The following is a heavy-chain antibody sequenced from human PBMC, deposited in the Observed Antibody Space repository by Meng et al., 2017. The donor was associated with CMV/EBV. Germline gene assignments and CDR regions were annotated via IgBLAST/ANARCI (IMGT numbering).Heavy chain of an antibody. J-gene: IGHJ4*02. CDR1: RYTFTNYF. D-gene: IGHD1-26*01. CDR2: ISPSGGRT. V-gene: IGHV1-46*01. Sequence: KASRYTFTNYFRHWVRLAPGQGLEWMGTISPSGGRTTYAQKFQGRVVITRDTSTSTVYMELSSLRSEDTAVYYCASEVGGTYFFDYWGQGTLVTVSS. CDR3: ASEVGGTYFFDY.